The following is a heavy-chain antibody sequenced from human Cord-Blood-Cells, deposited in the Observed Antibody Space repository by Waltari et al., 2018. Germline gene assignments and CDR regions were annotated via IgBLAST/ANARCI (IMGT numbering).Heavy chain of an antibody. CDR2: IYSGGRT. CDR3: ARVAVAAAGYYFDY. CDR1: GFTVSSNY. V-gene: IGHV3-53*01. Sequence: EVQLVESGGGLIQPGGSLRLSCAASGFTVSSNYMSWVRQAPGKGLEWVSVIYSGGRTYYADSVKGRFTISRDNSKNTLYLQMNSLRAEDTAVYYCARVAVAAAGYYFDYWGQGTLVTVSS. D-gene: IGHD6-13*01. J-gene: IGHJ4*02.